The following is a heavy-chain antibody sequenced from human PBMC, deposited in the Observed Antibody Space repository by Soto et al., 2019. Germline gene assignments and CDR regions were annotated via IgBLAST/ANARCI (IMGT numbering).Heavy chain of an antibody. D-gene: IGHD3-10*01. Sequence: ASVKVSCKVSGYTLTELSMHRVRQAPGKGLEWMGGFDPEDGETIYAQKFQGRVTMTEDTSTDTAYMELSSLRSEDTAVYYCATELYRYYGSGSSLPFDYWGQGTLVTVSS. V-gene: IGHV1-24*01. CDR1: GYTLTELS. CDR3: ATELYRYYGSGSSLPFDY. CDR2: FDPEDGET. J-gene: IGHJ4*02.